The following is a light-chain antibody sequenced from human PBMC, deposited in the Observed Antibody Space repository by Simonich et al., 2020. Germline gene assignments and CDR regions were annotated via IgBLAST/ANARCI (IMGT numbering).Light chain of an antibody. CDR2: DVS. Sequence: QSALTQPASVSGSPGQSITISCTGTSSDVGGYNYVSWYQQHPGKAPKLMIYDVSMRPSGVSNRFSGSKSGNSASLTISGLQAEDEADYYCSSYTSSSLVVFGGGTKLTVL. J-gene: IGLJ2*01. CDR3: SSYTSSSLVV. CDR1: SSDVGGYNY. V-gene: IGLV2-14*03.